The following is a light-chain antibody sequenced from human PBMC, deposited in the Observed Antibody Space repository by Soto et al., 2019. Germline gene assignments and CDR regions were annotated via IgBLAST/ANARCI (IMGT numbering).Light chain of an antibody. CDR3: CSYAGTYSFYV. CDR2: DVS. V-gene: IGLV2-11*01. CDR1: SDDVGAYHY. J-gene: IGLJ1*01. Sequence: QSALTQPPSASGSPGQSVTISCTGTSDDVGAYHYVSWYQHHPGKAPKLIIYDVSERPSGVPDRFSGSKSGNTASLTISGLQPEDEAEYYCCSYAGTYSFYVFGTGTKVTVL.